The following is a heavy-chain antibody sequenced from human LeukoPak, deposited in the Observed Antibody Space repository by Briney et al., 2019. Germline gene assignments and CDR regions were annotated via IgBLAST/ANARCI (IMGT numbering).Heavy chain of an antibody. Sequence: GGSLRLSCAASGFAVSNKFMYWVRQAPGKGLEWVSVIRVGDVTHYADSVKGRFTTSRDSSKNTVYLQMGSLRVEDTAVYYCAREVNGGAADDGFDVWGHGTVVTVSS. V-gene: IGHV3-53*01. CDR2: IRVGDVT. D-gene: IGHD3-16*01. J-gene: IGHJ3*01. CDR3: AREVNGGAADDGFDV. CDR1: GFAVSNKF.